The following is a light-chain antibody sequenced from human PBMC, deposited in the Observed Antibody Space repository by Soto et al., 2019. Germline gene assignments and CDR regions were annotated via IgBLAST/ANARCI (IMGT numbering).Light chain of an antibody. V-gene: IGKV3-20*01. Sequence: EIVLTQSPGTLSLSPGQRATLSCRASQRVSGNYIGWYQQKSGQAPRLLIYAASRRATGIPDRFSGSGSGTDFTLTVSRLEPEDFAMYYCQQYGSSPITFGGGTKVEIK. CDR1: QRVSGNY. J-gene: IGKJ4*01. CDR2: AAS. CDR3: QQYGSSPIT.